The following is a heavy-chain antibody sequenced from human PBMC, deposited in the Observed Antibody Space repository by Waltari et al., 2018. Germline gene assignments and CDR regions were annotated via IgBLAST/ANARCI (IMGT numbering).Heavy chain of an antibody. D-gene: IGHD3-22*01. CDR1: GGSFSGYY. Sequence: QVQLQQWGAGLLKPSETLSLTCAVYGGSFSGYYWSWIRQPPGQGLEWIGEINHSGSTNYNPSLKSRVTISVDTSKNQFSLKLSSVTAADTAVYYCARVKRVVVITSWFDPWGQGTLVTVSS. V-gene: IGHV4-34*01. J-gene: IGHJ5*02. CDR2: INHSGST. CDR3: ARVKRVVVITSWFDP.